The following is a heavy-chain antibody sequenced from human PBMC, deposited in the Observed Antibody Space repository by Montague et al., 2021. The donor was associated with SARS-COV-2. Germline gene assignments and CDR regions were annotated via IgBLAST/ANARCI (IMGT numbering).Heavy chain of an antibody. CDR1: GYSISSAYY. Sequence: SETLSLTSTLSGYSISSAYYWCWILQPPGKGLEWIGSIYHSGSTSYNPSRKSRVTISVDTSKNQFSLKLSSLTAADTAVYYCARSQDCSTTSCHFDYWGQGTLVTVSS. CDR3: ARSQDCSTTSCHFDY. D-gene: IGHD2-2*01. V-gene: IGHV4-38-2*02. J-gene: IGHJ4*02. CDR2: IYHSGST.